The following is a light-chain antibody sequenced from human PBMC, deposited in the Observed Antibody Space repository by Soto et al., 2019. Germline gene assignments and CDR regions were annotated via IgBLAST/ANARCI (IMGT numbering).Light chain of an antibody. CDR1: QTISSNY. Sequence: EIVLTQSPGTLSVSPGERATLSCRASQTISSNYLAWYQQKPGQAPSLLIYGTSSRATGISDRFSGSGSGTDFALTISRREPEDSAIYDCQQYVSWTFGQGTKVEIK. V-gene: IGKV3-20*01. J-gene: IGKJ1*01. CDR3: QQYVSWT. CDR2: GTS.